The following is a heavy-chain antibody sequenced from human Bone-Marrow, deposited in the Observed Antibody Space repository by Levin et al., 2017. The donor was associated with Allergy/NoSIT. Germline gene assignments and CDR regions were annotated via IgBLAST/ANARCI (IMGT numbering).Heavy chain of an antibody. CDR1: GLPSSSYW. Sequence: LSLTCAASGLPSSSYWMTWVRQAPGKGLEWVANIKQDGSEKYYVDSVKGRFTISRDNAKNSLYLQMNSLRVEDTAVYYCALGAMVTYWGQGTLVSVSS. D-gene: IGHD5-18*01. J-gene: IGHJ4*02. CDR2: IKQDGSEK. CDR3: ALGAMVTY. V-gene: IGHV3-7*01.